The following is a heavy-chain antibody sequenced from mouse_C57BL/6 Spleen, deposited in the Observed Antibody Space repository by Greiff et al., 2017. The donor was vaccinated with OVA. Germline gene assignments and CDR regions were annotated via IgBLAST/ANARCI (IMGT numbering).Heavy chain of an antibody. CDR3: TRRWDVDYYAMDY. V-gene: IGHV1-15*01. CDR2: IDPETGGT. D-gene: IGHD4-1*01. CDR1: GYTFTDYE. J-gene: IGHJ4*01. Sequence: QVQLKESGAELVRPGASVTLSCKASGYTFTDYEMHWVKQTPVHGLEWIGAIDPETGGTAYNQKFKGKAILTADKSSSTAYMELRSLTSEDSAVYYCTRRWDVDYYAMDYWGQGTSVTVSS.